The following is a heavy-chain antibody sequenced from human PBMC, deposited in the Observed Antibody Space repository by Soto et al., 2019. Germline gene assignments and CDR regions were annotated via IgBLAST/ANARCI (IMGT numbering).Heavy chain of an antibody. V-gene: IGHV3-23*01. J-gene: IGHJ4*02. CDR2: ISRTGGST. Sequence: GSLVLSYSFSRFPFDTYAMSFFRHTPGKGLEWVSGISRTGGSTYYADSVKGRFTISRDNSKNMLYLQMNSLRAEDTAVYYCATPGDLSGFYSSYFDYWGQGTPVTVSS. CDR1: RFPFDTYA. CDR3: ATPGDLSGFYSSYFDY. D-gene: IGHD3-22*01.